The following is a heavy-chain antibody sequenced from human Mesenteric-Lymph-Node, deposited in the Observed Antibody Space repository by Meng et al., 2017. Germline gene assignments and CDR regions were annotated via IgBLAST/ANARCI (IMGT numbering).Heavy chain of an antibody. Sequence: QGELVRAGDEVKKPGAVEEVSVKAFGYTFTSYYMHWVRQAPGQGLEWMGIINPSGGITSYGQKFQGRVTMTRDTSTSTVYMELSSLRSEDTAVYYCAREPELERRSLPFDYWGQGTLVTVSS. D-gene: IGHD1-1*01. CDR1: GYTFTSYY. CDR3: AREPELERRSLPFDY. V-gene: IGHV1-46*03. CDR2: INPSGGIT. J-gene: IGHJ4*02.